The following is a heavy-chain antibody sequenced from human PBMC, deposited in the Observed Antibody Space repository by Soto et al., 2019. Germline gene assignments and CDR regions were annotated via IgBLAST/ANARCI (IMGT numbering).Heavy chain of an antibody. CDR1: GFTFIPYD. Sequence: EVQLVESGGGLVQPGGSLRLSCAASGFTFIPYDMHWVRQVSGKGLEWVSAIGTTGDTYYPASVKGRFTISREDAKSTLYLQMNSLRAGDTAVYYCARDATYGSGGGPDWYFDLWGRGTLVTVSS. CDR2: IGTTGDT. J-gene: IGHJ2*01. V-gene: IGHV3-13*04. CDR3: ARDATYGSGGGPDWYFDL. D-gene: IGHD3-10*01.